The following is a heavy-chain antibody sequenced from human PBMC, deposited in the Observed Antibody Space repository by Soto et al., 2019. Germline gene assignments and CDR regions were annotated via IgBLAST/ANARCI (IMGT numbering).Heavy chain of an antibody. CDR2: ISWNSGSI. J-gene: IGHJ4*02. CDR3: AKDYCSGGSCPIDY. CDR1: GFTFDDYA. Sequence: DVQLVESGGGLVQPGRSLRLSCAASGFTFDDYAMHWVRQAPGKGLEWVSGISWNSGSIGYADSVKGRFTISRDNAKNSLYLQMNSLRAEDTALYYCAKDYCSGGSCPIDYWGQGTLVTVSS. V-gene: IGHV3-9*01. D-gene: IGHD2-15*01.